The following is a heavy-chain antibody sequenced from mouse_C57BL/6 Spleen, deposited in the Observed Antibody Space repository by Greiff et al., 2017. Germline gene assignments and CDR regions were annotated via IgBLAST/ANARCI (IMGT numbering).Heavy chain of an antibody. Sequence: QVQLQQSGAELARPGASVKLSCKASGYTFTSYGISWVKQRTGQGLEWIGEIYPRSGNTYYNEKFQGKATLTADTSSSTAYMELRSLTSEDSAVYFCARRIRYDGYSYFDYWGQGTTLTVSS. J-gene: IGHJ2*01. D-gene: IGHD2-3*01. CDR1: GYTFTSYG. V-gene: IGHV1-81*01. CDR2: IYPRSGNT. CDR3: ARRIRYDGYSYFDY.